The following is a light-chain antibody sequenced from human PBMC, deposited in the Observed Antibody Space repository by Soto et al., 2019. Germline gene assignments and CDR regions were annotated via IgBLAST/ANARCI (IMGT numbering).Light chain of an antibody. Sequence: QSVLTQPPSVSGAPGQRVTISCTGSGSTIGAGYDVHWYQQLPGTAPRLLIYDNTNRPSGVPDRFSGSKSGTSASLAISGLQAEDDADYYCQSYDSRLSVVFGGGTKLTVL. CDR1: GSTIGAGYD. V-gene: IGLV1-40*01. CDR3: QSYDSRLSVV. CDR2: DNT. J-gene: IGLJ2*01.